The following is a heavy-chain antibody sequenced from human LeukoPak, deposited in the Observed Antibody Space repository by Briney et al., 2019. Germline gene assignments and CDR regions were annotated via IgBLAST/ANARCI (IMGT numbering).Heavy chain of an antibody. V-gene: IGHV4-34*01. CDR3: ASSPSYSSGWYGYYFDY. CDR2: INHSGST. Sequence: SETLSLICAVYGGSFSGYYWSWIRQPPGKGLEWIGEINHSGSTNYNPSLKSRVTISVDTSKNQFSLKLSSVTAADTAVYYCASSPSYSSGWYGYYFDYWGQGTLVTVSS. J-gene: IGHJ4*02. D-gene: IGHD6-19*01. CDR1: GGSFSGYY.